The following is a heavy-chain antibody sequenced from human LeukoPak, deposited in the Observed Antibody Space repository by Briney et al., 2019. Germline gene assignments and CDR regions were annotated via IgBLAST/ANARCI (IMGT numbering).Heavy chain of an antibody. J-gene: IGHJ6*03. CDR2: IFYSGST. Sequence: SSETLSLTCTVSGGSISTSNYYWGWIRQPPGKGLEWIGNIFYSGSTYYSPSLKSRVTISVDTSKNQFSLKLSSVTAADTAVYYCASSTVTAGVGYYYYYMDVWGKGTTVTVSS. D-gene: IGHD4-11*01. CDR1: GGSISTSNYY. V-gene: IGHV4-39*07. CDR3: ASSTVTAGVGYYYYYMDV.